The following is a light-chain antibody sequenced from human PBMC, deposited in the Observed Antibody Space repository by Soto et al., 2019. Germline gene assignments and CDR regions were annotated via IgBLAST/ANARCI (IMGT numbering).Light chain of an antibody. J-gene: IGKJ2*01. CDR3: QQLNSYPVT. Sequence: DIPLTQSPSFLSASVADRVTITCRASQGISSYLAWYQQKAGKAPKLLIYAASTLQSGVPSRFSGSGSGTEFTLTISSLQPEDFATYYCQQLNSYPVTFGQGTKLEIK. V-gene: IGKV1-9*01. CDR1: QGISSY. CDR2: AAS.